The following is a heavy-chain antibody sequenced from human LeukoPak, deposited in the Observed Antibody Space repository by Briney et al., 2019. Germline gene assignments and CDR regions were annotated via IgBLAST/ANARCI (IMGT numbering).Heavy chain of an antibody. J-gene: IGHJ6*02. Sequence: GGSLRLSCAASGFTFNSYWMSWVRQAPGKGLEWVANVQQEGSEKYYVDSVKGRFTISRDNAKNSVYLQMNSLRAEDTAVYYCARDSSGWYSFSYYYYGMDVWGQGTTVTVSS. CDR3: ARDSSGWYSFSYYYYGMDV. CDR1: GFTFNSYW. CDR2: VQQEGSEK. V-gene: IGHV3-7*01. D-gene: IGHD6-19*01.